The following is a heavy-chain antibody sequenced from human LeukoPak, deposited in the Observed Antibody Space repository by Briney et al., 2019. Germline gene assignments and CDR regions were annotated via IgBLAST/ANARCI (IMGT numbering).Heavy chain of an antibody. CDR2: INQDGSEK. CDR3: ARDFPDWSGFYSYFDF. J-gene: IGHJ4*02. CDR1: GFTFSGHW. D-gene: IGHD3-3*01. V-gene: IGHV3-7*01. Sequence: PGGSLRLSCVASGFTFSGHWMSWVRQAPGKGLEWVANINQDGSEKQYVDSVKGRFTISRDNAKNSLYLQMNSLRAEDTAVYYCARDFPDWSGFYSYFDFWGQGTLVTVSS.